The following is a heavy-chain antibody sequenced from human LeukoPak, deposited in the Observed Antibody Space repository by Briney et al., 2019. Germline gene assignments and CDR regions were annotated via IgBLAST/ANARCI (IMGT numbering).Heavy chain of an antibody. V-gene: IGHV4-30-2*01. CDR1: GGSISSGGYS. Sequence: PSETLSLTCAVSGGSISSGGYSWSWIRQPPGKGLEWIGYIYHSGSTYYNPSLKSRVTISVDRSKNQFSLKLSSVTAADTAVYYCAREKSSSSFSGYFDYWGQGTLVTVSS. CDR2: IYHSGST. CDR3: AREKSSSSFSGYFDY. J-gene: IGHJ4*02. D-gene: IGHD6-6*01.